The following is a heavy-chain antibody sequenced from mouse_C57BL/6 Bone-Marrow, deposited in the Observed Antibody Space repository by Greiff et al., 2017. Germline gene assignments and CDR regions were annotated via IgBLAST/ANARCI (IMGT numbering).Heavy chain of an antibody. CDR1: GYTFTDYE. J-gene: IGHJ2*01. V-gene: IGHV1-15*01. CDR2: IDPETGGT. CDR3: TRGGGTFDY. D-gene: IGHD4-1*01. Sequence: QVQLQQSGAELVRPGASVTLSCKASGYTFTDYEMHWVKQTPVHGLEWIGAIDPETGGTASNQTFKGKAILTADKSSSTAYMELRSLTSEDSAVYYCTRGGGTFDYWGQGTTLTVSS.